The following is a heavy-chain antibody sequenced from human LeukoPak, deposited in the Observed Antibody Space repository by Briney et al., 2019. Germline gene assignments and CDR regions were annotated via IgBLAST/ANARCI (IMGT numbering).Heavy chain of an antibody. V-gene: IGHV3-30*02. J-gene: IGHJ6*03. CDR3: AKMWGASNHYYYKDV. CDR1: GFTFRGFG. D-gene: IGHD4-11*01. CDR2: IRSDGTID. Sequence: GGSLRLSCAASGFTFRGFGLHWVRQAPGKGLEWVALIRSDGTIDTYADSVKDRFTISRDNSKSTLYLQMNSLRAEDTAVYYCAKMWGASNHYYYKDVWGEGTTVTVSS.